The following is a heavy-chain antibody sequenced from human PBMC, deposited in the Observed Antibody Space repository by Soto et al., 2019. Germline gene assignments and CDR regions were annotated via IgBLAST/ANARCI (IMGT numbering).Heavy chain of an antibody. CDR2: ISGSGGST. Sequence: GGSLRLSCAASGFTFSSYAMSWVRQAPGKGLEWVSAISGSGGSTYYADSVKGRFTISRENSKNTLYLQMNSLRAEDTAVYYCAKGEHRQLVQGLDYWGQGTLVTVSS. CDR3: AKGEHRQLVQGLDY. J-gene: IGHJ4*02. CDR1: GFTFSSYA. V-gene: IGHV3-23*01. D-gene: IGHD6-13*01.